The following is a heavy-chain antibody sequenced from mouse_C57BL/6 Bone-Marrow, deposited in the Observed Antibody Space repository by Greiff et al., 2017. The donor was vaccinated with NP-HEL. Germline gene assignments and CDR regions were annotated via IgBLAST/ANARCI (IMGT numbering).Heavy chain of an antibody. D-gene: IGHD2-2*01. Sequence: QVHVKQSGAELVKPGASVKLSCKASGYTFTSYLMHWVKQRPGQGLEWIGMIHPNSGSTNYNEKFKSKATLTVDKSSSTAYMQLSSLTSEDSAVYYCARGLLWLRRRDYYAMDYWGQGTSVTVSS. CDR3: ARGLLWLRRRDYYAMDY. CDR2: IHPNSGST. CDR1: GYTFTSYL. V-gene: IGHV1-64*01. J-gene: IGHJ4*01.